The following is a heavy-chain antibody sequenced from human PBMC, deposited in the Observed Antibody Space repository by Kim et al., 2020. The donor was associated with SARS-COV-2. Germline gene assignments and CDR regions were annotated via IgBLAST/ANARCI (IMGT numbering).Heavy chain of an antibody. CDR2: IFSDGSNK. CDR3: ARALTIWDSGSKGAFDV. D-gene: IGHD1-1*01. Sequence: GGSLRLSCAASGFSFTNYGMHWVRQAPGKGLEWVAVIFSDGSNKYYTDSVKGRFTTSRDNSRNTLYLQMNSLRAEDTAVYYCARALTIWDSGSKGAFDVWGQGTAVTVSS. J-gene: IGHJ3*01. V-gene: IGHV3-33*01. CDR1: GFSFTNYG.